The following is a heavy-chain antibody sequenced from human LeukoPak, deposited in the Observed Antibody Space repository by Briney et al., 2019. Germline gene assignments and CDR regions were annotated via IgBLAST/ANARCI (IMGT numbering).Heavy chain of an antibody. V-gene: IGHV1-8*03. D-gene: IGHD4-17*01. Sequence: ASVKVSCKASGYTFTSYDINWVRQATGQGLEWMGRMNPNSGNTGYAQKFQGRVTITRNTSISTAYMELSNLRSEDTAVYYCASPIAVTTAFDYWGQGTLVTVSS. CDR3: ASPIAVTTAFDY. J-gene: IGHJ4*02. CDR1: GYTFTSYD. CDR2: MNPNSGNT.